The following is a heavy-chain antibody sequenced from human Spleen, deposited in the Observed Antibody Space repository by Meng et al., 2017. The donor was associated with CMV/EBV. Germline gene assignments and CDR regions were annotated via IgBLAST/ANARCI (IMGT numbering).Heavy chain of an antibody. CDR1: GGTFSSYG. J-gene: IGHJ5*02. CDR2: ISAYNGNT. CDR3: ARGGYSSSWGENWFDP. Sequence: QGRLVQSGAEVKKTGSSVKVSCKASGGTFSSYGISLVRQAPGQGLEWMGWISAYNGNTNYAQKLQGRVTMTTDTSTSTAYMELRSLRSDDTAVYYCARGGYSSSWGENWFDPWGQGTLVTVSS. V-gene: IGHV1-18*01. D-gene: IGHD6-13*01.